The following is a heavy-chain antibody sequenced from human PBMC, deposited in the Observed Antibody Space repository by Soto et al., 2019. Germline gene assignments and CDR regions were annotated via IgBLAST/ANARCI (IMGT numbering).Heavy chain of an antibody. D-gene: IGHD3-10*01. CDR2: ISYDGSNK. J-gene: IGHJ4*02. CDR3: ALSAMVRGVIIPSRVSYYFDY. CDR1: GFTFSSYG. Sequence: SLRLSCAASGFTFSSYGMHRVRQSPGKGMEWVAVISYDGSNKYYADSVKGRFTISRDNSKNTLYLQMNSLRAEDTAVYYCALSAMVRGVIIPSRVSYYFDYWGQGTLVTVSS. V-gene: IGHV3-30*03.